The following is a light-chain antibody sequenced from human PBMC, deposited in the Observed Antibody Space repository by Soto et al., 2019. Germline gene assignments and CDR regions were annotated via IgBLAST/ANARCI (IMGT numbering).Light chain of an antibody. V-gene: IGLV2-14*01. Sequence: QSVLTQPASVSGSPGQSITISCTGTSSDVGGYNYVCWYQHHPGKAPKLIISEVSNRPSGVSDHFSGSKSGNTASLTISGLQPDDEADYYCSSKTSSRTPFVFGTGTKGTVL. CDR3: SSKTSSRTPFV. CDR2: EVS. CDR1: SSDVGGYNY. J-gene: IGLJ1*01.